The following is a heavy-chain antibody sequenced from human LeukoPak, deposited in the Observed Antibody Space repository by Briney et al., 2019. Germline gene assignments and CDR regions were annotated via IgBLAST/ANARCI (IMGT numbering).Heavy chain of an antibody. J-gene: IGHJ4*02. CDR2: IRFHGSTK. Sequence: PGGSLRLSCAASEFTFSSYGMHWVRQAPGKGLEWAAFIRFHGSTKNYADSVKGRFTISRDNSKHTLYLQMNSLRAEDTAVYYCAKGTKDYYGSGSFYLSRDHFISRWGQGTLVTVSS. CDR3: AKGTKDYYGSGSFYLSRDHFISR. V-gene: IGHV3-30*02. CDR1: EFTFSSYG. D-gene: IGHD3-10*01.